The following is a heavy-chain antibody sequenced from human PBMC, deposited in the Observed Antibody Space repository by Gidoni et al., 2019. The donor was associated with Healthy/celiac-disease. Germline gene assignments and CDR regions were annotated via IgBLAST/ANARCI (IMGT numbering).Heavy chain of an antibody. D-gene: IGHD5-12*01. Sequence: SGSTNYNPSLKSRVTISVDTSKNQFSLKLSSVTAADTAVYYCARDPAGVATIGGYFDYWGQGTLVTVSS. CDR3: ARDPAGVATIGGYFDY. V-gene: IGHV4-59*01. J-gene: IGHJ4*02. CDR2: SGST.